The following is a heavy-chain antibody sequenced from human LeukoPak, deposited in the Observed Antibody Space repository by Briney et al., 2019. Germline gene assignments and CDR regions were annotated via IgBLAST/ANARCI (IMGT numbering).Heavy chain of an antibody. J-gene: IGHJ4*02. D-gene: IGHD6-13*01. CDR1: GFAFSSYA. Sequence: PGGSLRLSCAASGFAFSSYAMSWVRQAPGKGLEWVSGISGSGGSTYSADFVKGRFTISRDNSKSTLYLQVNSLRAEDTAVYYCAKGLEVGYSSSPRYFDYWGQGTLVTVSS. CDR2: ISGSGGST. CDR3: AKGLEVGYSSSPRYFDY. V-gene: IGHV3-23*01.